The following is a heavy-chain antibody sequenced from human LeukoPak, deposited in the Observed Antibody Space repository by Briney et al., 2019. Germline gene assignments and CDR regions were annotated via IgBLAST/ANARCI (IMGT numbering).Heavy chain of an antibody. D-gene: IGHD3-3*01. J-gene: IGHJ6*03. CDR1: GYTFSAYD. Sequence: ASVKVSCKASGYTFSAYDINWVRQATGQGLEWMGWMNPNSGNTGFAQKFQGRVTMTRDTSINTAYMELSNLRSEDTAVYYCARDTPRTYYDFWSGYGYYYYYMDVWGKGTTVTVSS. CDR2: MNPNSGNT. CDR3: ARDTPRTYYDFWSGYGYYYYYMDV. V-gene: IGHV1-8*01.